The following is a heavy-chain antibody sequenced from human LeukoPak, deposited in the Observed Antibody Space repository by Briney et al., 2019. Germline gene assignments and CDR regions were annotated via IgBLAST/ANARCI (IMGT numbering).Heavy chain of an antibody. D-gene: IGHD6-19*01. CDR3: ARQSLTVAGPPFDY. CDR1: GYSFTNYW. V-gene: IGHV5-51*01. Sequence: GESLKISCKASGYSFTNYWIGWVRQMPGKGLEWMGIIYAGDSDTRYSPSFQGQVTISADKSLSTAYLQWSSLKASDTAMYYCARQSLTVAGPPFDYWGQGTLVTVSS. CDR2: IYAGDSDT. J-gene: IGHJ4*02.